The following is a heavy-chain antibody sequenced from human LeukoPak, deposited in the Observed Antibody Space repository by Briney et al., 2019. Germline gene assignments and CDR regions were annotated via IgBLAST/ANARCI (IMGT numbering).Heavy chain of an antibody. CDR3: AKVRQGRDIAAAGTPGY. CDR2: ISGSGGST. J-gene: IGHJ4*02. D-gene: IGHD6-13*01. CDR1: GFALSSYA. V-gene: IGHV3-23*01. Sequence: GGSLRLSCAASGFALSSYAMSWVRQAPGKGLEWVSAISGSGGSTYYADSVKGRFTISRDNAKNTLYLQMNSLRAEDTAVYYCAKVRQGRDIAAAGTPGYWGQGTLVTVSS.